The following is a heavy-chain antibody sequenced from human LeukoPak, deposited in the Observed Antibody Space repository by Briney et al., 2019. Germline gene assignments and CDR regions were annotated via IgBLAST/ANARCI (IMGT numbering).Heavy chain of an antibody. CDR1: GFTFSSYA. CDR2: ISGSGGST. CDR3: AKFKFGSSGWCDY. Sequence: PGGSLRLSCAASGFTFSSYAMSWVRQAPGKGLEWASAISGSGGSTYYADSVKGRFTISRDNSKNTLYLQMNSLRAEDTAVYYCAKFKFGSSGWCDYWGQGTLVTVSS. J-gene: IGHJ4*02. D-gene: IGHD6-19*01. V-gene: IGHV3-23*01.